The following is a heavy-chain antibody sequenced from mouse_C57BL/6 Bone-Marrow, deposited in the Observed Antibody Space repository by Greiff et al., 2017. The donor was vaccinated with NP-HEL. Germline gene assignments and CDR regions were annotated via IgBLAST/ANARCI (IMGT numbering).Heavy chain of an antibody. V-gene: IGHV1-81*01. CDR3: AMIYYDYLLFDY. CDR2: IYPRSGNT. Sequence: QVQLQQSGAELARPGASVKLSCKASGYTFTSYGISWVKQRTGQGLEWIGEIYPRSGNTYYNEKFKGKATLTADKSSSTAYMDLRSLTSEDSAVYFGAMIYYDYLLFDYWGQGTTLTVSS. CDR1: GYTFTSYG. D-gene: IGHD2-4*01. J-gene: IGHJ2*01.